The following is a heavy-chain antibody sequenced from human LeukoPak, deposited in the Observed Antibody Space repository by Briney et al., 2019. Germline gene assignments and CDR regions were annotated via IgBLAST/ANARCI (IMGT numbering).Heavy chain of an antibody. V-gene: IGHV1-2*02. CDR3: ARDPPGTTAFDL. CDR2: INPNSGGT. Sequence: GASVKVSCKASGYTFNGYYMHWVRQAPGQGLEWMGWINPNSGGTNYAQKFQGRVTMTRDTSISTAYMELSRLTSDDTAMFYCARDPPGTTAFDLWGQGTMVTVSS. D-gene: IGHD1-1*01. J-gene: IGHJ3*01. CDR1: GYTFNGYY.